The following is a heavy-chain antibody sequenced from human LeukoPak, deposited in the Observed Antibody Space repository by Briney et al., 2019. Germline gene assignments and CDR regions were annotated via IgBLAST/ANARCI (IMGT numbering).Heavy chain of an antibody. D-gene: IGHD2-15*01. CDR1: GGSISSGDYY. CDR3: ASPYPYTNWFDP. J-gene: IGHJ5*02. Sequence: PSETLSLTCTVSGGSISSGDYYWSWIRQPPGKGLEWIGEINHSGSTNYNPSLKSRVTISVDTSKNQFSLKLSSVTAADTAVYYCASPYPYTNWFDPWGQGTLVTVSS. V-gene: IGHV4-39*07. CDR2: INHSGST.